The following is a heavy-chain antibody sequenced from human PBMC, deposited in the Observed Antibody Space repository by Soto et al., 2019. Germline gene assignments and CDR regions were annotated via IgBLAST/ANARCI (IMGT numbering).Heavy chain of an antibody. V-gene: IGHV3-64*04. J-gene: IGHJ3*02. CDR3: AHPRGYGVFDAYDI. D-gene: IGHD4-17*01. Sequence: PGGSLRLSCSASGFTFSSYAMHWVRQAPGKGLEYVSAISSNGGSTYYADSVKGRFTISRDNSKNTLYLQMNSLRVEDTAVYYCAHPRGYGVFDAYDIWGQGTMVTVS. CDR1: GFTFSSYA. CDR2: ISSNGGST.